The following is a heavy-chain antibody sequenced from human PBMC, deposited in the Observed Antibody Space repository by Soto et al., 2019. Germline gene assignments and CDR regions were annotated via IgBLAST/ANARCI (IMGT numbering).Heavy chain of an antibody. CDR2: TYYRSKWYN. V-gene: IGHV6-1*01. D-gene: IGHD6-19*01. CDR1: GDSVSSATAT. CDR3: ARDGSGFHWYFDL. Sequence: QVQLQQSGPGLVKPSQTLSLICTISGDSVSSATATWSWIRLFPSRGLEWLGRTYYRSKWYNDYAVSGKSRIAITHDTSKNQLSLQLNSVTPEDTAVYFCARDGSGFHWYFDLWGRGTLVTVSS. J-gene: IGHJ2*01.